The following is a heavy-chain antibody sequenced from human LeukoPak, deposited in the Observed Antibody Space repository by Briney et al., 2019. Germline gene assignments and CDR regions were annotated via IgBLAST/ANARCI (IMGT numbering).Heavy chain of an antibody. Sequence: GGSLRLSCAASGLTFNIYAMTWARQAPGKGLEWVSAIRGTGGGGETFYADPVKGRFTISRDDSNNTVYLQMSSLRAEDTAVYYCAKGDWFDSWRPGTLVTVSS. CDR1: GLTFNIYA. CDR2: IRGTGGGGET. CDR3: AKGDWFDS. V-gene: IGHV3-23*01. J-gene: IGHJ5*01.